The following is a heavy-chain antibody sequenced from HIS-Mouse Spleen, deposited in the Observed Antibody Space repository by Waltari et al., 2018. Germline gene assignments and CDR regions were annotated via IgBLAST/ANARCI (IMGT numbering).Heavy chain of an antibody. CDR2: IYYSGST. J-gene: IGHJ3*02. Sequence: QLQLQESGPGLVKPSETLSLTCTVSGGSISSRRYYWSWILQPPGKGLEWIGSIYYSGSTYYNPSLKSRVTISVDTSKNQFSLKLSSVTAADTAVYYCARDPKKEEQLAHDAFDIWGQGTMVTVSS. D-gene: IGHD6-6*01. CDR3: ARDPKKEEQLAHDAFDI. CDR1: GGSISSRRYY. V-gene: IGHV4-39*07.